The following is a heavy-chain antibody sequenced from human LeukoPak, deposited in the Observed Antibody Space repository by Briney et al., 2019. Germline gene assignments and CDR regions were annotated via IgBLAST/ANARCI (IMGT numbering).Heavy chain of an antibody. CDR1: GFTFSSYS. V-gene: IGHV3-21*04. D-gene: IGHD6-19*01. Sequence: PGGSLRLSCAASGFTFSSYSMNWVRQAPGKGLEWVSSISSSSSYIYYADSVKGRFTISRDNAKNSLYLQMNSLRAEDTAVYYCAVCSGWFERVFDYWGQGTLVTVSS. CDR3: AVCSGWFERVFDY. J-gene: IGHJ4*02. CDR2: ISSSSSYI.